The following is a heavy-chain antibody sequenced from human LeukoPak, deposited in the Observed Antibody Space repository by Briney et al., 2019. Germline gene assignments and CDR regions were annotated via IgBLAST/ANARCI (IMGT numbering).Heavy chain of an antibody. V-gene: IGHV3-21*01. CDR2: ISSSSYI. Sequence: GGSLRLSCAASGFTFSSYSMNWVRQAPGKGLEWVSSISSSSYIYYADSVKGRFTISRDNAKNSLYLQMNSLRAEDTAVYYCARYNWNYGTIDYWGQGTLVTVSS. J-gene: IGHJ4*02. CDR1: GFTFSSYS. D-gene: IGHD1-7*01. CDR3: ARYNWNYGTIDY.